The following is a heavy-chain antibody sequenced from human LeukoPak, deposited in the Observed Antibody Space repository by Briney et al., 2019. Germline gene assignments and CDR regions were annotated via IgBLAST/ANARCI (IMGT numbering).Heavy chain of an antibody. CDR1: GYSISSGYY. Sequence: SETLSLTCTVSGYSISSGYYWGWIRQPPGKGLEWIGIIYHSGSTYFNPSLKSRVTISVDTSKNQFSLKLSSVTAADTAVYYCARTRYYYNSRSYGAPYYFDYWGQGTLVTVSS. D-gene: IGHD3-10*01. V-gene: IGHV4-38-2*02. CDR3: ARTRYYYNSRSYGAPYYFDY. J-gene: IGHJ4*02. CDR2: IYHSGST.